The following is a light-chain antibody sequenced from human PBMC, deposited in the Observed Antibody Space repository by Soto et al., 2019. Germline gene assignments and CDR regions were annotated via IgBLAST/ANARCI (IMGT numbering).Light chain of an antibody. J-gene: IGKJ1*01. CDR3: QQRYSTPQT. CDR2: AAS. CDR1: QSISNY. V-gene: IGKV1-39*01. Sequence: DIQMTQSPSSLSASVGDRVTITCRASQSISNYLNWYQQKPGKAPKLLIYAASSLQSGVPSRFSGSGSGTDFTLTISSLQPEDFATYYCQQRYSTPQTFGQGTKVEIK.